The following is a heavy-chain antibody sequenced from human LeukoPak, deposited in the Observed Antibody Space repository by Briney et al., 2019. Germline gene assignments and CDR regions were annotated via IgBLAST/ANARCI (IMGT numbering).Heavy chain of an antibody. CDR2: ISGSAGST. J-gene: IGHJ4*02. D-gene: IGHD3-10*01. Sequence: GGSLSLSCAASGFTFSSYAMSWVRQAPGKGLEWDSGISGSAGSTVYIDSVKGRFTISRDNSKNTLYLQMNSLRAKDTAVYYCAKDHGTGLGSYSRGDFDCWGQGTMVTVSS. V-gene: IGHV3-23*01. CDR3: AKDHGTGLGSYSRGDFDC. CDR1: GFTFSSYA.